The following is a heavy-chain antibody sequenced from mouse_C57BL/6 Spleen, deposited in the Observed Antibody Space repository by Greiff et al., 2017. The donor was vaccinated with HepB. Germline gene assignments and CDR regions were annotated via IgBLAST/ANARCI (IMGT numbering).Heavy chain of an antibody. D-gene: IGHD1-1*01. CDR2: IYPGDGDT. Sequence: QVHVKQSGAELVKPGASVKISCKASGYAFSSYWMNWVKQRPGKGLEWIGQIYPGDGDTNYNGKFKGKATLTADKSSSTAYMQLSSLTSEDSAVYFCARGPGSSFAWFAYWGQGTLVTVSA. V-gene: IGHV1-80*01. CDR1: GYAFSSYW. CDR3: ARGPGSSFAWFAY. J-gene: IGHJ3*01.